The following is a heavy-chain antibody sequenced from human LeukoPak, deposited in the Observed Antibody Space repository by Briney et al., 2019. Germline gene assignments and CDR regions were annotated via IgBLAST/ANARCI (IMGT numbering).Heavy chain of an antibody. CDR2: ISGSGDTT. J-gene: IGHJ5*02. CDR3: AKELSGIALAGTVDP. CDR1: GFIFRKFA. D-gene: IGHD6-19*01. Sequence: GGSLRLSCAASGFIFRKFAMTWVRQAPGKGLEWVSGISGSGDTTYYADSVKGRFTISRDNSKNTLFLQMNSLRVEDTALYHCAKELSGIALAGTVDPWGQGTLVTVYS. V-gene: IGHV3-23*01.